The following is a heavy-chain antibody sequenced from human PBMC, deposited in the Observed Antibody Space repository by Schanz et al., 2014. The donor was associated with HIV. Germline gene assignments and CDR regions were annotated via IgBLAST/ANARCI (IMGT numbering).Heavy chain of an antibody. Sequence: QVQLVQSGPEVTKPGASVKVSCKASGYTFIGYDMHWVRQAPGQGLEWMGGFNPVFVTANHAQKFKGRVKRTADEATSTAYMELSSLRSEDTAVYYCARTRGYSGYDPPYYYYYGMDVWGQGTTLTVSS. V-gene: IGHV1-69*01. CDR2: FNPVFVTA. CDR1: GYTFIGYD. J-gene: IGHJ6*02. D-gene: IGHD5-12*01. CDR3: ARTRGYSGYDPPYYYYYGMDV.